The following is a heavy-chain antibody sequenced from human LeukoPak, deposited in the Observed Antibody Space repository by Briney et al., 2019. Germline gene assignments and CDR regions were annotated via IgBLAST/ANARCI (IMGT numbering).Heavy chain of an antibody. CDR3: ARDNIEMATPTGFDY. V-gene: IGHV4-59*01. Sequence: PSETLSLTCTGSGGSISSYYWSWIRQPPGKGLEWIGYIYYSGSTNYNPSLKSRVTISVDTSKNQFSLKLSSVTAADTAVYYCARDNIEMATPTGFDYWGQGTLVTVSS. D-gene: IGHD5-24*01. J-gene: IGHJ4*02. CDR2: IYYSGST. CDR1: GGSISSYY.